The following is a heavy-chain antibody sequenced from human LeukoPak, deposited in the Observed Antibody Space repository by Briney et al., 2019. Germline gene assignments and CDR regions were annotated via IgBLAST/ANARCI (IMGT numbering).Heavy chain of an antibody. Sequence: SVKVSCKASGGTFSSYAISWVRQAPGQGLEWMGRITPIFGTANYAQKFQGRVTITTDESTSTAYMELSSLRSEDTAVYYCARATLRFFFYFDYWGQGTLVTVSS. D-gene: IGHD3-3*01. CDR3: ARATLRFFFYFDY. V-gene: IGHV1-69*05. CDR1: GGTFSSYA. J-gene: IGHJ4*02. CDR2: ITPIFGTA.